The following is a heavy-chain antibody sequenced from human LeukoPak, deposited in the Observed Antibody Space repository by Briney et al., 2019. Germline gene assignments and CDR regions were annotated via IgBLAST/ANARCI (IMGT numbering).Heavy chain of an antibody. CDR1: GGSFSGYY. Sequence: SETLSLTCAVYGGSFSGYYWSWIRQPPGKGLEWIGEINHSGSTNYNPSLKSRVTISVDTSKNQFSLKLSSVTAADTAVYYCARAAGRDTTSGLDFDYWGQGILVTVSS. CDR2: INHSGST. V-gene: IGHV4-34*01. CDR3: ARAAGRDTTSGLDFDY. D-gene: IGHD1-26*01. J-gene: IGHJ4*02.